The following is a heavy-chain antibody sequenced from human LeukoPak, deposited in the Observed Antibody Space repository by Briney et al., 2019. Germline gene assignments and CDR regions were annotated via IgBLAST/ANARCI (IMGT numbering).Heavy chain of an antibody. J-gene: IGHJ4*02. V-gene: IGHV4-59*08. Sequence: SETLSLTCTVSGGSISSYYWSWIRQPPGKGLEWIGYIYYSGSTNYNPSLKSRVTISVDTSKNQFSLKLSSVTAADTAVYYCARSYDFWSGFDYWGQGTLVTVSS. D-gene: IGHD3-3*01. CDR3: ARSYDFWSGFDY. CDR1: GGSISSYY. CDR2: IYYSGST.